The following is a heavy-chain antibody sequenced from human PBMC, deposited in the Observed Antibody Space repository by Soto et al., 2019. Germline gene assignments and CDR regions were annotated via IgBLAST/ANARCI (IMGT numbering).Heavy chain of an antibody. CDR3: AREKSSGNYNDY. D-gene: IGHD3-22*01. CDR2: MNPNSGNT. Sequence: QVQLVQSGAEVKKPGASVKVSCKASGYTFISYDINWVRQATGQGLEWMGWMNPNSGNTGYAQKFRGRVTMTRNTSISTAYMELSSLRSEDTAVYYCAREKSSGNYNDYWGQGTLVTVSS. CDR1: GYTFISYD. V-gene: IGHV1-8*01. J-gene: IGHJ4*02.